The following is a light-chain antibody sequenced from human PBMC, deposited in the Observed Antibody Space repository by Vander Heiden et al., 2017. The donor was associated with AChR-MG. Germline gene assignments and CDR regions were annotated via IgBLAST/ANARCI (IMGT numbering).Light chain of an antibody. J-gene: IGLJ1*01. V-gene: IGLV3-19*01. CDR1: SVSTYY. CDR3: KSRDGSGNHYV. CDR2: NRN. Sequence: SSEPTQVPAVSVDLGQTVRFKSQGDSVSTYYVHWYQQKPGQAPVLVIYNRNIRPSRIPDRFSGSTSGDTASLTITGAQAEDEADYYCKSRDGSGNHYVFGTGTKVTVL.